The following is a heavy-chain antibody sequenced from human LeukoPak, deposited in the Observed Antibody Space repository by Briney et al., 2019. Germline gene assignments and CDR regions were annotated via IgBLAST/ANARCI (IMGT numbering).Heavy chain of an antibody. Sequence: SETLSLTCTVSGGSISSYYWSWIRQPPGKGLEWIGYIYYSGSTNYNPSLKSRVIISVDTSKNQFSLKLNSVTAEDTAVYYCAREIRGTRSYYYYMDVWGKGATVTVSS. V-gene: IGHV4-59*01. CDR3: AREIRGTRSYYYYMDV. CDR1: GGSISSYY. CDR2: IYYSGST. J-gene: IGHJ6*03. D-gene: IGHD3-16*01.